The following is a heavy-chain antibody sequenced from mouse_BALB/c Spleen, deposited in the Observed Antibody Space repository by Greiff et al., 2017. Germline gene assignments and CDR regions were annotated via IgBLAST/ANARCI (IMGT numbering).Heavy chain of an antibody. CDR1: GFTFSSFG. V-gene: IGHV5-17*02. Sequence: EVMLVESGGGLVQPGGSRKLSCAASGFTFSSFGMHWVRQAPEKGLEWVAYISSGSSTIYYADTVKGRFTISRDNPKNTLFLQMTSLRSEDTAMYYCASFGGNYVFAYWGQGTLVTVSA. CDR3: ASFGGNYVFAY. J-gene: IGHJ3*01. D-gene: IGHD1-1*02. CDR2: ISSGSSTI.